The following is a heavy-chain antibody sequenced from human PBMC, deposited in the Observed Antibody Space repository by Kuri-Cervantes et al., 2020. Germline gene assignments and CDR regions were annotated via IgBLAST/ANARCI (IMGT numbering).Heavy chain of an antibody. V-gene: IGHV3-21*01. CDR2: ISSSSSYI. Sequence: GGSLRLSCAASGFTFSSYSMNWVRQAPGKGLEWVSSISSSSSYIYYADSVKGRFTISRDNAKDSLYLQMNSLRDEDTAVYYCARNDGDYVPFDIWGQGTMVTVSS. CDR1: GFTFSSYS. D-gene: IGHD4-17*01. J-gene: IGHJ3*02. CDR3: ARNDGDYVPFDI.